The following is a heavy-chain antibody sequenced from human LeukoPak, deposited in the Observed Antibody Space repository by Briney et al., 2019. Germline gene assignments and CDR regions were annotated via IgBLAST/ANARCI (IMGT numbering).Heavy chain of an antibody. CDR2: ISYDGSNK. CDR1: GFTFSSYA. J-gene: IGHJ6*02. CDR3: ARGFPSPYSSGWYNYYYYGMDV. V-gene: IGHV3-30-3*01. Sequence: GGSLRLSCAASGFTFSSYAMHWVRQAPGKGLEWVAVISYDGSNKYYADSVKGRFTISRDNSKNTLYLQMNSLRAEDTAVYYCARGFPSPYSSGWYNYYYYGMDVWGQGTTVTVSS. D-gene: IGHD6-19*01.